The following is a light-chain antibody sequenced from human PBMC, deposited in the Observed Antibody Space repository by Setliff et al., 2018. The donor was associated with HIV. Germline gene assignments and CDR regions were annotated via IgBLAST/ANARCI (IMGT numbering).Light chain of an antibody. CDR3: SSFGSSNTHV. CDR2: EVT. V-gene: IGLV2-14*01. CDR1: SNDVGGYNY. J-gene: IGLJ1*01. Sequence: ALTQPASVSGAPGQSITISCTGTSNDVGGYNYVCWYQQHPGKAPKLMIYEVTNRPSGASYRFSGSKSGNTASLTISGLQAEDEADYYCSSFGSSNTHVFGTGTKVTVL.